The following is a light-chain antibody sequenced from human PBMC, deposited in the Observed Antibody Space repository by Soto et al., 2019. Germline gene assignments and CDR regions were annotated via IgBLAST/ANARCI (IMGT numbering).Light chain of an antibody. J-gene: IGLJ3*02. CDR2: RNN. Sequence: QSVLTQPPSASGTPGQRVTISCSGGSSNIGSNNVNWYQQLPGTAPKLLMYRNNEWPSGVPDRFSGSKSGTSASLAISGLQSEDEADYYCVSWDDSLNGPVFGGGTKLTVL. CDR1: SSNIGSNN. CDR3: VSWDDSLNGPV. V-gene: IGLV1-44*01.